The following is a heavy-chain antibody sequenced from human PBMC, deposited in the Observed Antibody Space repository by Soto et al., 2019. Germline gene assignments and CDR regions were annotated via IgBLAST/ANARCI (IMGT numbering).Heavy chain of an antibody. J-gene: IGHJ3*02. V-gene: IGHV4-30-2*01. D-gene: IGHD6-19*01. CDR3: ARVNVAGTVNAFDI. CDR1: GGSISSGGYS. Sequence: QLQLQESGSGLVKPSQTLSLTCAVSGGSISSGGYSWSWIRQPPGKGLEWIGYIYHSGSTYYNPSLKSRVTISVDRSKNQFSLKLSSVTAADTAVYYCARVNVAGTVNAFDIWGQGTMVTVSS. CDR2: IYHSGST.